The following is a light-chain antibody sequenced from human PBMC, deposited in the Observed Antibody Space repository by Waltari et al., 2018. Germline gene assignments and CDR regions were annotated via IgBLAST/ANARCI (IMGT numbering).Light chain of an antibody. V-gene: IGKV1-5*03. CDR2: KAS. J-gene: IGKJ1*01. Sequence: DIQMTQSPSTLSASVGDRVTITCRASQSISSWLAWYQQKPGKVPKLLIYKASSLESGVPSRFSGSGSGTEFTLTISSLQPDDFATYYCQQYTNYSPTFGQGTKVGIK. CDR1: QSISSW. CDR3: QQYTNYSPT.